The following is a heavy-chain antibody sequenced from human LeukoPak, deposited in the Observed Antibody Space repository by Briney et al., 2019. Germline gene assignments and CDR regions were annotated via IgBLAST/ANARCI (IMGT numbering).Heavy chain of an antibody. D-gene: IGHD6-6*01. CDR3: ARGDSSSLPFDY. CDR1: GGYINNYY. Sequence: SETLSLTCTVSGGYINNYYWSWIRQSPGKGLVWIGYIYHTGSTNYHPSLKSRVTISVDTSKIQFSLKLRSVTAADTAVYYCARGDSSSLPFDYWGQGTLVTVSS. V-gene: IGHV4-59*01. J-gene: IGHJ4*02. CDR2: IYHTGST.